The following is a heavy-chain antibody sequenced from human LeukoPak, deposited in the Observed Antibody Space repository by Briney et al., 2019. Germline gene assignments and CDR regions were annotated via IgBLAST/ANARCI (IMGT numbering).Heavy chain of an antibody. CDR2: IRYDGSHK. V-gene: IGHV3-30*02. CDR1: GFTFSDYG. J-gene: IGHJ4*02. CDR3: ARGISGWYYFDY. Sequence: QPGGSLRLSCAASGFTFSDYGMHWVRQAPGKGLEWVAFIRYDGSHKFHADSVTGRFTISRDNAKNSLYLQMNSLRAEDTAVYYCARGISGWYYFDYWGQGTLVTVSS. D-gene: IGHD6-19*01.